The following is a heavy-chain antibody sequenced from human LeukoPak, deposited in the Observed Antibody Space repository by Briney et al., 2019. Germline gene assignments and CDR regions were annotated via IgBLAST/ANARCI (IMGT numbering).Heavy chain of an antibody. Sequence: GRSLRLSCAASGFTFSSYAMHWVRRAPGKGLEWVSYISSSSSTKYYADSVKGRFTISRDDAKNSLYLQMNSLRDEDTAVYYCAKLLHDYGDSPYYYGMDVWGQGTTVTVSS. CDR3: AKLLHDYGDSPYYYGMDV. D-gene: IGHD4-17*01. V-gene: IGHV3-48*02. J-gene: IGHJ6*02. CDR1: GFTFSSYA. CDR2: ISSSSSTK.